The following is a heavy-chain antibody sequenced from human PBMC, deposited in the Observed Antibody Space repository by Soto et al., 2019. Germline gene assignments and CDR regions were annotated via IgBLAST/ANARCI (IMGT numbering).Heavy chain of an antibody. D-gene: IGHD3-3*01. CDR1: GYTFTSYW. Sequence: PGQSQKISCKGSGYTFTSYWVGWVRQMTGKGLEWMGIIYPGDSDTRYSPSFQGQVTISADKSISTAYLQWSSLKASDTAMYYCARHEGLYDIGSGTCYYYGLDIWGQGTTGTVSS. CDR2: IYPGDSDT. CDR3: ARHEGLYDIGSGTCYYYGLDI. J-gene: IGHJ6*01. V-gene: IGHV5-51*01.